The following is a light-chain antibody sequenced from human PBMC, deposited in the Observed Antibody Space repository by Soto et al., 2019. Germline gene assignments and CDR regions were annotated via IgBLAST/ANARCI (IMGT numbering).Light chain of an antibody. CDR3: AAWDDSLSEV. CDR2: RNN. CDR1: SSNIGSNY. V-gene: IGLV1-47*01. J-gene: IGLJ3*02. Sequence: QSVLTQPPSASGTPGQRVTISCYGSSSNIGSNYVYWYQQLPGTAPKLLIYRNNQRPSGVPDRFSGSKSGTSASLAISGLRSEDEADYYCAAWDDSLSEVFGGGTKLTVL.